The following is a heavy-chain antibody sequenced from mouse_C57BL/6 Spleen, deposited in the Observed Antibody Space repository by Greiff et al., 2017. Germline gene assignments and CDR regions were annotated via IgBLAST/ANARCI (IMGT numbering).Heavy chain of an antibody. Sequence: VQLKESGPELVKPGASVKISCKASGYSFTGYYMNWVKQSPEKSLEWIGEINPSTGGTTYNQKFKAKATLTVDKSSSTAYMQLKSLTSEYSAGYYCARIGDSSGYGFADWGQGTLVTVSA. CDR1: GYSFTGYY. V-gene: IGHV1-42*01. CDR3: ARIGDSSGYGFAD. CDR2: INPSTGGT. D-gene: IGHD3-2*02. J-gene: IGHJ3*01.